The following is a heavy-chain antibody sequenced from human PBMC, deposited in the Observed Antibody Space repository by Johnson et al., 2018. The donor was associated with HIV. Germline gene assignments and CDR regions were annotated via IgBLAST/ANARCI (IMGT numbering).Heavy chain of an antibody. CDR2: ISYDGSNK. J-gene: IGHJ3*02. V-gene: IGHV3-30*14. CDR3: ARVSLAYSYGYDAFDI. D-gene: IGHD5-18*01. Sequence: MQLVESGGGVVQPGRSLRLSCSASGFTFSSYAMHWVRQAPGKGLEWVAVISYDGSNKYYADSVKGRFIISRDNSKNTLFLQMNSLRPKDTAVYFCARVSLAYSYGYDAFDIWGRGTMVTVSS. CDR1: GFTFSSYA.